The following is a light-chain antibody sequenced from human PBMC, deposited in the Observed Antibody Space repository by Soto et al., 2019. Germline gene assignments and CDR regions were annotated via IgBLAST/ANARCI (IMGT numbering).Light chain of an antibody. Sequence: EIVLTQSPGTLSLSPGERATLSCRASQSVSNSYLAWYQHKPGQASRLLIYGASSRATGIPDRFSGSGSGTYFSLTISRLEPYDFAVYYCQHYCCSPCTCGQGTKVEIK. J-gene: IGKJ1*01. CDR2: GAS. CDR1: QSVSNSY. CDR3: QHYCCSPCT. V-gene: IGKV3-20*01.